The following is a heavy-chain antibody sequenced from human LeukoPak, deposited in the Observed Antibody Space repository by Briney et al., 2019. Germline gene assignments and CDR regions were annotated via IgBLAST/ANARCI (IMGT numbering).Heavy chain of an antibody. Sequence: SETLPLTCTVSGGSISSGDYYWSWIRQPPGKGLEWIGYIYYSGSTNYNPSLKSRVTISVDTSKNQFSLKLSSVTAADTAVYYCARGGVLWFGELQNWFDPWGQGTLVTVSS. CDR2: IYYSGST. V-gene: IGHV4-61*08. CDR3: ARGGVLWFGELQNWFDP. D-gene: IGHD3-10*01. CDR1: GGSISSGDYY. J-gene: IGHJ5*02.